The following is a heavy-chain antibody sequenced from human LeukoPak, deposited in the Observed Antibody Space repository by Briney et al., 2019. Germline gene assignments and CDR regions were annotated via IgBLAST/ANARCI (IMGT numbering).Heavy chain of an antibody. CDR2: IWYDGSNK. D-gene: IGHD1-26*01. J-gene: IGHJ4*02. Sequence: PGGSLRLSCAASGFTFSGYGMHWVRQAPGKGLEWVAVIWYDGSNKYYADSVKGRFTISRDNSKNTLYLQMNSLRAEDTAVYYCARGVVGAPPDYWGQGTLVTVSS. V-gene: IGHV3-33*01. CDR1: GFTFSGYG. CDR3: ARGVVGAPPDY.